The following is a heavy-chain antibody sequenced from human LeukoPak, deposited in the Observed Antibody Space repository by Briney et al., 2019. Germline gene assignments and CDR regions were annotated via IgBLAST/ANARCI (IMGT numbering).Heavy chain of an antibody. CDR1: GFTFSSYA. J-gene: IGHJ4*02. CDR3: AKDTSIGRYCTNGVCSPFDY. Sequence: PGGSLRLSCAASGFTFSSYAMSWVRQAPGKGLEWVSAISDCGGSTYDADSVKGRFTISRDNSKNTLYLQMNSLRAEDTAVYYCAKDTSIGRYCTNGVCSPFDYWGQGTLVTVSS. CDR2: ISDCGGST. V-gene: IGHV3-23*01. D-gene: IGHD2-8*01.